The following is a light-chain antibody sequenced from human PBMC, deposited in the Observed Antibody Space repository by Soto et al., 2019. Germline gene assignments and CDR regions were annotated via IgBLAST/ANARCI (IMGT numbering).Light chain of an antibody. J-gene: IGLJ2*01. V-gene: IGLV1-40*01. CDR3: QSYDSSLSVV. CDR1: SSNIGAGCD. Sequence: QSVLTQPPSVSGAPGQRVTISCTGSSSNIGAGCDVHWYQQLPGTAPKLLIYANNNRPSGVPDRFSGSKSGTSASLAIIGLQAEDEADYYCQSYDSSLSVVFGGGTKLTVL. CDR2: ANN.